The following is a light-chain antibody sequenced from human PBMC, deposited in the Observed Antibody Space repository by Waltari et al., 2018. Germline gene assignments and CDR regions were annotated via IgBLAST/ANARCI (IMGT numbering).Light chain of an antibody. CDR2: AAS. CDR1: QGISSY. V-gene: IGKV1-9*01. Sequence: DIQLTQSPSFLSASVGDRVTITCRASQGISSYLAWYQPKPGKAPKLLIYAASTLQSGVPSRFSGSGSGTECTLTISSLQPEDFATYYCQQLNSYPWTFGQGTKVEIK. J-gene: IGKJ1*01. CDR3: QQLNSYPWT.